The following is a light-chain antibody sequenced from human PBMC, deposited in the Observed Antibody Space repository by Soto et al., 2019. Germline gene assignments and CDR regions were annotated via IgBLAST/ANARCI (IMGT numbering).Light chain of an antibody. CDR3: QQYGNSVT. J-gene: IGKJ4*01. Sequence: EIVLTQSPGTVSLSPGERATLSCRASQNVYNNYIAWYQQSPGQAPRVLIYGASTRATGTPDRFSGSGSGTDFTFTISRLEPEDSAVYYCQQYGNSVTFGGGTKV. CDR2: GAS. V-gene: IGKV3-20*01. CDR1: QNVYNNY.